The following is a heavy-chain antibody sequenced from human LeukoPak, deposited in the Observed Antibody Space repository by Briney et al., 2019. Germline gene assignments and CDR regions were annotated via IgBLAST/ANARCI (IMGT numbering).Heavy chain of an antibody. J-gene: IGHJ4*02. CDR1: GGSISSYY. Sequence: SETLSLTCTVSGGSISSYYGSWIRQPPGKGLESIGYIYYSGSTNYNPSLKSRVTISVDTSKNQFSLKLSSVTAADTAVYYCARDRCTDGSCYSDYWGQGTLVTVSS. V-gene: IGHV4-59*12. CDR3: ARDRCTDGSCYSDY. CDR2: IYYSGST. D-gene: IGHD2-15*01.